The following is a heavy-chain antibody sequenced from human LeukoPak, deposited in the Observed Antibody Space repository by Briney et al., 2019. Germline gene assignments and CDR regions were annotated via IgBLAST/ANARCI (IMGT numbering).Heavy chain of an antibody. Sequence: GGSLRLSCAASGFTYSSYAMTWVRQAPGKGLEWVSAISGSGGSTYYADSVKGRFTISRDNSKNTLYLQMNSLRAEDTAVYYCAKTDRRIAAAGDIDYWGQGTLVTVSS. D-gene: IGHD6-13*01. J-gene: IGHJ4*02. CDR1: GFTYSSYA. CDR2: ISGSGGST. CDR3: AKTDRRIAAAGDIDY. V-gene: IGHV3-23*01.